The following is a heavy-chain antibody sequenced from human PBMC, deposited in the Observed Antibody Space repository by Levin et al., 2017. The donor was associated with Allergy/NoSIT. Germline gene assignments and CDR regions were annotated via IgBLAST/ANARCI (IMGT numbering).Heavy chain of an antibody. CDR3: ARLSEYYDFWSGRDYYFDY. CDR2: IKQDGSEK. Sequence: GGSLRLSCAASGFTFSSYWMSWVRQAPGKGLEWVANIKQDGSEKYYVDSVKGRFTISRDNAKNSLYLQMNSLRAEDTAVYYCARLSEYYDFWSGRDYYFDYWGQGTLVTVSS. CDR1: GFTFSSYW. J-gene: IGHJ4*02. D-gene: IGHD3-3*01. V-gene: IGHV3-7*01.